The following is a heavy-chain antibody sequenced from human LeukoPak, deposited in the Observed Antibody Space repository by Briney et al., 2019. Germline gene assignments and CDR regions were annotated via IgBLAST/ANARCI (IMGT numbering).Heavy chain of an antibody. CDR2: ISGSGDST. Sequence: PGGSLRLSCAASGFTFSSYAMSWVRQAPGKGLEWVSAISGSGDSTYYADSVKGRFTISRDNSKNTLYLQVNILRAEDTAVYYCAKDRVTYSSSWYYFDYWGQGTLVTVSS. V-gene: IGHV3-23*01. D-gene: IGHD6-13*01. CDR1: GFTFSSYA. J-gene: IGHJ4*02. CDR3: AKDRVTYSSSWYYFDY.